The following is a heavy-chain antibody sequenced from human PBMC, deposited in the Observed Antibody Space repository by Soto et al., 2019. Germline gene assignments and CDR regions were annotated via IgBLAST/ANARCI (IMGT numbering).Heavy chain of an antibody. CDR3: VRDRGAVWGNYPKRAXKFDS. CDR2: IYHSGSA. Sequence: SETLSLTCTVSGGAITSENWWSWVRQPPGKGLEWIGEIYHSGSANYNPSLKSRATISLDKSKSQFSLKLTSVTAADKAIYYCVRDRGAVWGNYPKRAXKFDSWGQGTPVT. J-gene: IGHJ4*02. CDR1: GGAITSENW. V-gene: IGHV4-4*02. D-gene: IGHD3-16*01.